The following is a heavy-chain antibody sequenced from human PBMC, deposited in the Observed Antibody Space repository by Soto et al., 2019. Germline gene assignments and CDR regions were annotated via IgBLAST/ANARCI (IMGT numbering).Heavy chain of an antibody. CDR3: ARVRLDCTNGVCYPKLYNWFDP. D-gene: IGHD2-8*01. Sequence: KTSETLSLTCTVSGGSISSGDYYWSWIRQPPGKGLEWIGYIYYSGSTHYNPSLKSRVTISVDTSKNQFSLKLSSVTAADTAVYYCARVRLDCTNGVCYPKLYNWFDPWGQGTLVTVSS. V-gene: IGHV4-30-4*01. J-gene: IGHJ5*02. CDR2: IYYSGST. CDR1: GGSISSGDYY.